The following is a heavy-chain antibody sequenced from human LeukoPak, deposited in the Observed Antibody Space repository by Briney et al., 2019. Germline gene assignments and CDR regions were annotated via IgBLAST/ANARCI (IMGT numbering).Heavy chain of an antibody. V-gene: IGHV3-7*03. CDR3: AREYPGGWAYFDY. CDR1: GFTFSSYW. CDR2: IGQDAGEK. Sequence: QSGGSLRLSCAVSGFTFSSYWMSWVRQAPGKGLEWVANIGQDAGEKYYVDSVKGRFTISRDNGKNSVYLQVNRLTAEDTAVYYCAREYPGGWAYFDYWGQGALVTVSS. J-gene: IGHJ4*02. D-gene: IGHD6-19*01.